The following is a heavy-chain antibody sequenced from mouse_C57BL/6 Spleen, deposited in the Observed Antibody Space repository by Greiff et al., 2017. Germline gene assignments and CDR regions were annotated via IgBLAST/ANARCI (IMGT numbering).Heavy chain of an antibody. V-gene: IGHV5-4*01. J-gene: IGHJ4*01. CDR2: ISDGGSYT. D-gene: IGHD2-1*01. CDR3: ASLYGNYSYAMDY. Sequence: EVQLVESGGGLVKPGGSLKLSCAASGFTFSSYAMSWVRQTPEKRLEWVATISDGGSYTYYPDNVKGRFTISRDNAKNNLYLQISHLKAEDTAIYYCASLYGNYSYAMDYWGQGTSVTVSS. CDR1: GFTFSSYA.